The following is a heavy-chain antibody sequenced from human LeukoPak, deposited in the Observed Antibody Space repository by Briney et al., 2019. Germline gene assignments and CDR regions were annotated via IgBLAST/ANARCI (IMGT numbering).Heavy chain of an antibody. D-gene: IGHD3-3*01. CDR3: ARGLGVVTLWAAFDI. CDR2: IIPIFGTA. Sequence: GASVKVSCKASGGTFSSYAISWVRQAPGQGLGWMGGIIPIFGTANYAQKFQGRVTITADKSTSTAYMELSSLRSEDTAVYYCARGLGVVTLWAAFDIWGQGTMVTVSS. J-gene: IGHJ3*02. CDR1: GGTFSSYA. V-gene: IGHV1-69*06.